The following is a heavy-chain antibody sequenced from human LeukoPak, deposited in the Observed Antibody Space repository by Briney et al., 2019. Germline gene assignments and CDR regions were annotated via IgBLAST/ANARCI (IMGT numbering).Heavy chain of an antibody. D-gene: IGHD2-2*01. CDR3: AKDRGYVVVPAASSDY. Sequence: GGSLRLSCAASGFTFSNAWMSWVRQAPGKGLEWVSAISGSGGSTYYADSVKGRFTISRDNSKNTLYLQMNSLRAEDTAVYYCAKDRGYVVVPAASSDYWGQGTLVTVSS. CDR2: ISGSGGST. CDR1: GFTFSNAW. J-gene: IGHJ4*02. V-gene: IGHV3-23*01.